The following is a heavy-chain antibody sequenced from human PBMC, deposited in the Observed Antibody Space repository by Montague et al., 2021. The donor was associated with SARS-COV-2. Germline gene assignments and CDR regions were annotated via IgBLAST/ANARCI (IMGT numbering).Heavy chain of an antibody. D-gene: IGHD6-13*01. CDR3: ARGLAAYDDAFGI. CDR1: GFTFSSYG. V-gene: IGHV3-33*01. Sequence: SLRLSCAASGFTFSSYGMHWVRQAPGKGLEWVAVIWYDGSNKFYADSVKGRFTISRDNSKNTLYLQMNSLRAEVTALYYCARGLAAYDDAFGIWGQGAMVTVSS. J-gene: IGHJ3*02. CDR2: IWYDGSNK.